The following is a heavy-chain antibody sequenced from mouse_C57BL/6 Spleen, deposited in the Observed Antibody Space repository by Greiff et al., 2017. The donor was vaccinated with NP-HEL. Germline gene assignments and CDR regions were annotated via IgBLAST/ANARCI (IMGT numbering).Heavy chain of an antibody. CDR1: GFTFSDYY. CDR3: ARQAITTVYFDY. J-gene: IGHJ2*01. CDR2: ISNGGGST. Sequence: EVMLVESGGGLVQPGGSLKLSCAASGFTFSDYYMYWVRQTPEKRLEWVAYISNGGGSTYYPDTVKGRFTISRDNAKNTLYLQMSRLKSEDTAMYYCARQAITTVYFDYWGQGTTLTVSS. V-gene: IGHV5-12*01. D-gene: IGHD1-1*01.